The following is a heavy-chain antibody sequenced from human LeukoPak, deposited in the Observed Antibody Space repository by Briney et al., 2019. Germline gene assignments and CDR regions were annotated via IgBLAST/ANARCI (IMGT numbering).Heavy chain of an antibody. V-gene: IGHV4-31*03. D-gene: IGHD4-17*01. CDR2: IYYSGST. CDR1: GGSISSGGYY. Sequence: SETLSLTCTVSGGSISSGGYYWSWIRQHPGKGLEWIGYIYYSGSTYYNPSLKSRVTISVDTSKNQFSLKLSSVTAADTAVYCCARETGPSTVTTLEYAFDIWGQGTMVTVSS. CDR3: ARETGPSTVTTLEYAFDI. J-gene: IGHJ3*02.